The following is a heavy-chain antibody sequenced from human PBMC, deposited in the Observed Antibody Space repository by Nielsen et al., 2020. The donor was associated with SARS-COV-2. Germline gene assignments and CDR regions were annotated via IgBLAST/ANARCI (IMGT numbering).Heavy chain of an antibody. CDR3: ARALRRGSYYDSSGYYHTGEDYYYYMDV. CDR2: IYYSGST. CDR1: GGSISSSSYY. D-gene: IGHD3-22*01. V-gene: IGHV4-39*07. J-gene: IGHJ6*03. Sequence: SETLSLTCTVSGGSISSSSYYWGWIRQPPGKGLEWIGSIYYSGSTYYNPSLKSRVTISADTSKNQFSLKLSSVTAADTAVYYCARALRRGSYYDSSGYYHTGEDYYYYMDVWGKGTTVTVSS.